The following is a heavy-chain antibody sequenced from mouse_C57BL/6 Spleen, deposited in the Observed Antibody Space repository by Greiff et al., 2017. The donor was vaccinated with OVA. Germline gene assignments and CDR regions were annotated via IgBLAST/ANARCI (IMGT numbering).Heavy chain of an antibody. D-gene: IGHD3-3*01. V-gene: IGHV1-81*01. CDR2: IYPRSGNT. Sequence: VNVVESGAELARPGASVKLSCKASGYTFTSYGISWVKQRTGQGLEWIGEIYPRSGNTYYNEKFKGKATLTADKSSSTAYMELRSLTSEDSAVYFCARGDLPNYFDYWGQGTTLTVSS. CDR1: GYTFTSYG. J-gene: IGHJ2*01. CDR3: ARGDLPNYFDY.